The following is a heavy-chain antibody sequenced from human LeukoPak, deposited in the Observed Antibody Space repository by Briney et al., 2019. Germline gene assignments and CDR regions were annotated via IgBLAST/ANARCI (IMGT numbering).Heavy chain of an antibody. V-gene: IGHV4-59*01. CDR1: GGSISSYY. CDR2: IYYSGST. J-gene: IGHJ4*02. D-gene: IGHD4-17*01. Sequence: SETLSLTCTVSGGSISSYYWSWIRQPPGKGLEWIGYIYYSGSTNYNPSLKSRVTISVDTSKNQFSLKLSSVTAADTAVYYCARADYGDRIFDYWGQGTLVIVSS. CDR3: ARADYGDRIFDY.